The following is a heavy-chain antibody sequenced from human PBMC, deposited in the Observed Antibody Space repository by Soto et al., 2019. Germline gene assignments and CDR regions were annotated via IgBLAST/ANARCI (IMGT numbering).Heavy chain of an antibody. J-gene: IGHJ6*02. D-gene: IGHD6-6*01. Sequence: GSLRLSCAASGFTFSDYYIDWVRQAPGKGLEWVGRVRSKPQSYITDYAASVEGRFTVSRDDSENSVFLQMNSLKPEDTATYYCTRDCPSCGMDVWGQGTTVTVSS. CDR1: GFTFSDYY. CDR2: VRSKPQSYIT. CDR3: TRDCPSCGMDV. V-gene: IGHV3-72*01.